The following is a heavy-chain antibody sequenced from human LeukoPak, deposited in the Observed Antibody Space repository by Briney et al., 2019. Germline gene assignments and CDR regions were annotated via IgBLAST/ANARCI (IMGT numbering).Heavy chain of an antibody. D-gene: IGHD3-10*01. J-gene: IGHJ4*02. CDR3: ARMAISGMCLDF. Sequence: PSETLSLTCNVSGDSISSGDHYWTWIRQTPGKGPQWVGHIFYKGSTYYNPSLESRLKVSIDTSKEQFSLTLSSVTAADTAVYYCARMAISGMCLDFWGQGTSVTVSS. CDR1: GDSISSGDHY. CDR2: IFYKGST. V-gene: IGHV4-30-4*08.